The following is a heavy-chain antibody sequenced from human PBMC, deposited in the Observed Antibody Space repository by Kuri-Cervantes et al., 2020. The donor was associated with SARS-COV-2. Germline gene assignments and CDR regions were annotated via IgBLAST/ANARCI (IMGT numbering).Heavy chain of an antibody. D-gene: IGHD6-13*01. J-gene: IGHJ6*02. Sequence: GESLKISCAASGFTVSSNYMSWVRQAPGKGLEWVSVIYSGGSTYYADSVKGRFTISRDNSKNTLYLQMNSLRAEDTAVYYCARDSSSWFYYYYGMDVWGQGTMVTVSS. CDR3: ARDSSSWFYYYYGMDV. V-gene: IGHV3-66*01. CDR2: IYSGGST. CDR1: GFTVSSNY.